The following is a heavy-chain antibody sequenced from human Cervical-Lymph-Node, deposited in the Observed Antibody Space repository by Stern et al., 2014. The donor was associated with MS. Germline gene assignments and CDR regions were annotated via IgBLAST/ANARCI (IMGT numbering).Heavy chain of an antibody. CDR2: IIPIFGTA. D-gene: IGHD5-24*01. V-gene: IGHV1-69*01. CDR1: GGTFSIYA. CDR3: AREGKARDGYNNPFDY. Sequence: VQLVESGAEVKKPGSSVKVSCKASGGTFSIYAFSWVRQAPGQGLAWMGGIIPIFGTANYAQKFQGRVTITADESTSTAYMDLSSLRSEDTALYYCAREGKARDGYNNPFDYWGQGTLVTVSS. J-gene: IGHJ4*02.